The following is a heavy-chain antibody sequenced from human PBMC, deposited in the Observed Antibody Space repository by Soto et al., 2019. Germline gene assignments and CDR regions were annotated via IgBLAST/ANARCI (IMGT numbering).Heavy chain of an antibody. Sequence: ASVKVSCKASGGTFSSYAISWVRQAPGQALEWMGGIIPIFGTANYAQKFQGRVTITADESTSSAYMDLSRLRSEDTAVYYCGRGIYGSGRNDEFDIWGQGTMVTVSS. J-gene: IGHJ3*02. V-gene: IGHV1-69*13. D-gene: IGHD3-10*01. CDR2: IIPIFGTA. CDR3: GRGIYGSGRNDEFDI. CDR1: GGTFSSYA.